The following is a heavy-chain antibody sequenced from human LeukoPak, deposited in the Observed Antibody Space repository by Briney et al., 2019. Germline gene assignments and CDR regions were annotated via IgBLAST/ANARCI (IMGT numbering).Heavy chain of an antibody. V-gene: IGHV1-8*01. D-gene: IGHD3-22*01. CDR1: GYTFTSYD. CDR2: MHPNSGNT. Sequence: ASVKVSCKASGYTFTSYDINWVRQATGQGLEWMGWMHPNSGNTGYAQKFQGRVTMTRNTSISTAYMELSSLRSEDTAVYYCAIYGSSGYYLSYWGQGTLVTVSS. J-gene: IGHJ4*02. CDR3: AIYGSSGYYLSY.